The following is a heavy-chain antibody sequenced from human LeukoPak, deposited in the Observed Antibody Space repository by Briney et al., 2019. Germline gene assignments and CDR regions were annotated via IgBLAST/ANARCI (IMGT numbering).Heavy chain of an antibody. Sequence: SETLSLTCTVSGGSIRSCYCNWIWQPPRTGLEWIGNMYYSGNTNYNHSLKSQVTISVDTSKNKISLTLSFVTAAATAVSDCATDNSYGSGSYYTWGQGTRVSVS. CDR3: ATDNSYGSGSYYT. J-gene: IGHJ4*02. V-gene: IGHV4-59*01. CDR2: MYYSGNT. D-gene: IGHD3-10*01. CDR1: GGSIRSCY.